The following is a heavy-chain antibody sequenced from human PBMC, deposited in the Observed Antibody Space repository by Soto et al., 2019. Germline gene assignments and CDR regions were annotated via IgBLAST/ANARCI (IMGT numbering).Heavy chain of an antibody. CDR3: ASTDIVVVPAAQNWDNWFDP. CDR1: GYSFTSYA. CDR2: IIPIFGTA. J-gene: IGHJ5*02. V-gene: IGHV1-69*01. D-gene: IGHD2-2*01. Sequence: KISCKGSGYSFTSYAISWVRQAPGQGLEWMGGIIPIFGTANYAQKFQGRVTITADESTSTAYMELSSLRSEDTAVYYCASTDIVVVPAAQNWDNWFDPWGQGTLVTVSS.